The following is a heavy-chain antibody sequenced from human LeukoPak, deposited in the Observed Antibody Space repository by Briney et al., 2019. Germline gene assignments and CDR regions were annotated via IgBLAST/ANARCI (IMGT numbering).Heavy chain of an antibody. Sequence: GASVKVSCKASGGTFSSYAISWVRQAPGQGLERMGGIIPIFGTANYAQKFQGRVTITADESTSTAYMELSGLRSEDTAVYYCARVFVVAATDYYYYYMDVWGKGTTVTISS. D-gene: IGHD2-15*01. CDR2: IIPIFGTA. J-gene: IGHJ6*03. CDR3: ARVFVVAATDYYYYYMDV. CDR1: GGTFSSYA. V-gene: IGHV1-69*13.